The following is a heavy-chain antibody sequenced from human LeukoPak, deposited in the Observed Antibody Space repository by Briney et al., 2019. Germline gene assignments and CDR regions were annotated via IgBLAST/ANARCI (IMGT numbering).Heavy chain of an antibody. J-gene: IGHJ6*04. CDR2: ISSSGSTI. D-gene: IGHD3-10*02. CDR3: AELGITMIGGV. CDR1: GFTFSSYA. V-gene: IGHV3-48*03. Sequence: GGSLRLSCAASGFTFSSYAMSWVRQAPGKGLEWVSYISSSGSTIYYADSVKGRFAISRDNAKNSLYLQMNSLRAEDTAVYYCAELGITMIGGVWGKGTTVTISS.